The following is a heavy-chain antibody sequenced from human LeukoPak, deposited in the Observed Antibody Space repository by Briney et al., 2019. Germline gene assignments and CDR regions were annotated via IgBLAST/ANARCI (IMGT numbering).Heavy chain of an antibody. D-gene: IGHD3-3*01. V-gene: IGHV4-59*01. CDR1: GGSFSGYY. J-gene: IGHJ4*02. CDR2: IYYSGST. CDR3: ARGALEWLSKGYFDY. Sequence: SETLSLTCAVYGGSFSGYYWSWIRQPPGKGLEWIGYIYYSGSTNYNPSLKSRVTISVDTSKNQFSLKLSSVTAADTAVYYCARGALEWLSKGYFDYWGQGTLVTVSS.